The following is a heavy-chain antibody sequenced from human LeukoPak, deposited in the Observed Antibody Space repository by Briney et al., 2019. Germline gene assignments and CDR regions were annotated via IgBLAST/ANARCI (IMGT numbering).Heavy chain of an antibody. Sequence: SETLSLTCTVSGGSISSSSYYWGWIRQPPGKGLEWIGSIYYSGSTYYNPSLKSRVTISVDTSKNQFSLKLSSVTAADTAVYYCAKIYRVYDSSGSDYWGQGTLVTVSS. CDR2: IYYSGST. J-gene: IGHJ4*02. V-gene: IGHV4-39*07. CDR1: GGSISSSSYY. CDR3: AKIYRVYDSSGSDY. D-gene: IGHD3-22*01.